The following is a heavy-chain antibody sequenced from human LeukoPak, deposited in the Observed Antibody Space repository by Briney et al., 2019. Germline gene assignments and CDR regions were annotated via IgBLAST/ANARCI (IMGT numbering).Heavy chain of an antibody. J-gene: IGHJ4*02. CDR3: AKGKRASLSANSYYFDY. CDR1: GFTFSSYG. CDR2: ISYDGSNK. V-gene: IGHV3-30*18. Sequence: GGSLRLSCAASGFTFSSYGMHWVRQAPGKGLEWVAVISYDGSNKYYADSVKGRFTISRDNSKNTLYLQMNSLRAEDTAVYYCAKGKRASLSANSYYFDYWGQGTLVTVSS. D-gene: IGHD4/OR15-4a*01.